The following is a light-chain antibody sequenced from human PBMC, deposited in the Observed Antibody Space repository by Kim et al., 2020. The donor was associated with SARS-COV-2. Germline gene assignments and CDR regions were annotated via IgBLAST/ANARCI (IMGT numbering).Light chain of an antibody. Sequence: GQHITISCAGTSNDVGGFDYVSWYQQHPGKAPKLMIYDVFNRPSGVPNRFSASKSGNTASLTISGLHAEDEANYYCSSYSSSTAVLFGGGTQLTVL. CDR2: DVF. CDR1: SNDVGGFDY. J-gene: IGLJ2*01. V-gene: IGLV2-14*03. CDR3: SSYSSSTAVL.